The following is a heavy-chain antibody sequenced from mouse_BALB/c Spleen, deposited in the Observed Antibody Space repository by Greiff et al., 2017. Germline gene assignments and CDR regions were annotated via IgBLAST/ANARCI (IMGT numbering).Heavy chain of an antibody. CDR2: INPYNDGT. Sequence: VQLKESGPELVKPGASVKMSCKASGYTFTSYVMHWVKQKPGQGLEWIGYINPYNDGTKYNEKFKGKATLTSDKSSSTAYMELSSLTSEDSAVYYCARYGYLDYYAMDYWGQGTSVTVSS. CDR1: GYTFTSYV. V-gene: IGHV1-14*01. CDR3: ARYGYLDYYAMDY. J-gene: IGHJ4*01. D-gene: IGHD2-2*01.